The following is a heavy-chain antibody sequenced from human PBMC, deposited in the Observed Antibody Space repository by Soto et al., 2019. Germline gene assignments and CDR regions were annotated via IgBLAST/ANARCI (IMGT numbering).Heavy chain of an antibody. CDR1: GGSVSNKTYY. CDR2: VYYSGTT. CDR3: ARAGYYDSSGYYRPYYYYGMDV. D-gene: IGHD3-22*01. V-gene: IGHV4-61*01. Sequence: KPSETLSLTCSVSGGSVSNKTYYWSWIRQPPGKRLEWIGYVYYSGTTNYNPSLKSRVTISVDLSKNQFSLRLSSVTAADTAVYYCARAGYYDSSGYYRPYYYYGMDVWGQGTTVTVSS. J-gene: IGHJ6*02.